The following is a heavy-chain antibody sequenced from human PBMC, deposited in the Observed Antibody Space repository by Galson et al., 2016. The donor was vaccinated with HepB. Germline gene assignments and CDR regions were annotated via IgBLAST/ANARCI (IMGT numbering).Heavy chain of an antibody. J-gene: IGHJ6*03. CDR3: ATGISVAGKYYYYYMDV. Sequence: LTCIVSGDSISGTEYYWGWIRQSPGRGLEWIGSIYYSGSTYYNPSLESRVTISVDTSKNQFSLRLSSVTAADTAVYYCATGISVAGKYYYYYMDVWGKGTPVTVSS. D-gene: IGHD6-19*01. CDR2: IYYSGST. CDR1: GDSISGTEYY. V-gene: IGHV4-39*01.